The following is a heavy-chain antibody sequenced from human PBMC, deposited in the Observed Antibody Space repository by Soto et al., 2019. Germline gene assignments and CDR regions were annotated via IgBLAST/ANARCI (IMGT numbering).Heavy chain of an antibody. CDR1: GFTFSSYA. CDR3: AKWHYDYWSGYYVNPDY. V-gene: IGHV3-23*01. CDR2: ISDSGYGT. J-gene: IGHJ4*02. Sequence: EVQLLESGGGLVQPGGSLRLSCAASGFTFSSYAMTWVRQAPGKGLEWVSAISDSGYGTYYADSVKGRFTISRDNSKNTLYLQMNSLRAEDTAVYYCAKWHYDYWSGYYVNPDYWGQGTLVTVSS. D-gene: IGHD3-3*01.